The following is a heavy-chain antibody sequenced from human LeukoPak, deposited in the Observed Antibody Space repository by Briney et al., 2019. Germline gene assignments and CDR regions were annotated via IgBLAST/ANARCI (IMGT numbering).Heavy chain of an antibody. D-gene: IGHD7-27*01. CDR3: ARDQVLTGYYYYYMDV. J-gene: IGHJ6*03. Sequence: GGSLRLSCAASGFTFSTFAMHWVRQAPGKGLEWVSYISSSGSTIYYADSVKGRFTISRDNAKNSLYLQMNSLRAEDTAVYYCARDQVLTGYYYYYMDVWGKGTTVTISS. CDR1: GFTFSTFA. CDR2: ISSSGSTI. V-gene: IGHV3-48*03.